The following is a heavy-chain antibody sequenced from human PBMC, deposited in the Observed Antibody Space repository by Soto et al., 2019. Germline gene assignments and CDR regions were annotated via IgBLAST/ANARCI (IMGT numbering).Heavy chain of an antibody. Sequence: ASVKVACKASGYTFTIYAMHWVRQAPGQRLAWMGRINAGNGNTKYSQKFQGRVTITRDTSASTAYMELSSLRSEDTAVYYCARDLGFGLSDYWGQGTLVTVSS. CDR1: GYTFTIYA. V-gene: IGHV1-3*01. D-gene: IGHD3-10*01. CDR3: ARDLGFGLSDY. CDR2: INAGNGNT. J-gene: IGHJ4*02.